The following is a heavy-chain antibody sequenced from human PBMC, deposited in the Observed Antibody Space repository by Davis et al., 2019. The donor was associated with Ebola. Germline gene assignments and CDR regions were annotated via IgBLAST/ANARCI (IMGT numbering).Heavy chain of an antibody. CDR2: INSDGSST. J-gene: IGHJ6*02. CDR1: GFTFNKYE. CDR3: ARWSGSPYYYYGMDV. V-gene: IGHV3-74*01. Sequence: GESLKISCAASGFTFNKYEMNWVRQAPGKGLVWVSRINSDGSSTSYADSVKGRFTISRDNAKNTLYLQMNSLRAEDTAVYYCARWSGSPYYYYGMDVWGQGTTVTVSS. D-gene: IGHD1-26*01.